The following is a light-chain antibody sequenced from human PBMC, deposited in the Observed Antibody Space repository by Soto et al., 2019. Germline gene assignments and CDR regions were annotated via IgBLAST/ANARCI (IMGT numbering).Light chain of an antibody. CDR1: SSDVGGYNY. J-gene: IGLJ1*01. V-gene: IGLV2-8*01. CDR3: SSYAGSNIFYV. CDR2: EVS. Sequence: QSALTQPPSASGSPGQSVTISCTGTSSDVGGYNYVSWYQQHPGKAPKLMIYEVSKRPSGVPDRFSGSKCGNTASLTVSGLQAEDEADYYCSSYAGSNIFYVFGTGTKLTVL.